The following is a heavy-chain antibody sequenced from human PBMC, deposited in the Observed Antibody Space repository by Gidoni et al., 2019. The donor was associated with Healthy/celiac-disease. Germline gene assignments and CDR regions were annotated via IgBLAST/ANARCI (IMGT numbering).Heavy chain of an antibody. V-gene: IGHV3-33*01. CDR2: IGYYGSNK. D-gene: IGHD3-3*01. Sequence: QVQLVESGGGVVQPGRSLRLSCAASGFTLSSYGMHWVRQAPGKGLEWVAVIGYYGSNKYYADSVKGRFTISRDNSKNTLYLQMNSLRAEDTAVYYCSRGGYDFWSGYYTGILDYWGQGTLVTVSS. CDR1: GFTLSSYG. J-gene: IGHJ4*02. CDR3: SRGGYDFWSGYYTGILDY.